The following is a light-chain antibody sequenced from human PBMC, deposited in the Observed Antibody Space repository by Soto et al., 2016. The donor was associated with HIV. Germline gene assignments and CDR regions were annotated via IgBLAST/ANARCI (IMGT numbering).Light chain of an antibody. V-gene: IGLV3-21*04. Sequence: SYELTQPPSLSVAPRKTARITCGGNNIGSKSVHWYQQKPGQAPALVIYDDSDRPSGIPERFSGSNSGNTATLTISRVEAGVEADYYCQVWDVSSDHVVFGGGTKLTVL. CDR1: NIGSKS. CDR2: DDS. J-gene: IGLJ2*01. CDR3: QVWDVSSDHVV.